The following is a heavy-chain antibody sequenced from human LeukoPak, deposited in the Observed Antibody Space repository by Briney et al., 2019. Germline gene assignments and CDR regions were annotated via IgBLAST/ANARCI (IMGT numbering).Heavy chain of an antibody. CDR2: INPNSGGT. V-gene: IGHV1-2*02. CDR1: GYTFTGYY. Sequence: ASVKVSCKASGYTFTGYYMHWVRQAPGQGLEWMGWINPNSGGTNYAQKFQGRVTMTRDTSISTAYMELSRLRSDDTAVYYCARDAIIAAAGNWXDPWGQGTLXTV. CDR3: ARDAIIAAAGNWXDP. J-gene: IGHJ5*02. D-gene: IGHD6-13*01.